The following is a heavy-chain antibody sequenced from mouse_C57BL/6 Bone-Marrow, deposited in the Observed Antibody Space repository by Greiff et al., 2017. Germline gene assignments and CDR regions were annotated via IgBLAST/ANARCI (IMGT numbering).Heavy chain of an antibody. Sequence: VMLVESGGGLVKPGGSLKLSCAASGFTFSSYAMSWVRQTPEKRLEWVATISDGGSYTYYPDNVKGRFTISRDNAKNNLYLQMSHLKSEDTAMYYCADYYGGAYWGQGTLVTVSA. CDR1: GFTFSSYA. J-gene: IGHJ3*01. CDR2: ISDGGSYT. CDR3: ADYYGGAY. V-gene: IGHV5-4*03. D-gene: IGHD1-1*01.